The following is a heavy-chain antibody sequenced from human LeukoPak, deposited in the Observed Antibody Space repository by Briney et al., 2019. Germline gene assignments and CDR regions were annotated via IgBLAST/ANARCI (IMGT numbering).Heavy chain of an antibody. CDR1: GASINTFS. CDR3: ASSLITMVREAGDAFDI. Sequence: SETLSLTCSVSGASINTFSCNWFRQPPGKGLEWIGRIYTSGSTNYNPSLKSRVTMSVDTSKNQFSLKLSSVTAADTAVYYCASSLITMVREAGDAFDIWGQGTMVTVSS. CDR2: IYTSGST. J-gene: IGHJ3*02. V-gene: IGHV4-4*07. D-gene: IGHD3-10*01.